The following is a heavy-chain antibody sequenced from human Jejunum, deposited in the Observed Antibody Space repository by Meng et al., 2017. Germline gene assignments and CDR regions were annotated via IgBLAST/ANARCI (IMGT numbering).Heavy chain of an antibody. CDR1: GGSISKNQY. D-gene: IGHD2-15*01. Sequence: QVQRPEGGTGLGKPCGTLSLPSVVLGGSISKNQYWSWVRQPPGKGLEWIGEISDGGSTSYTPSLKNRVTISIDKSKSQFSLKLSSVTAADTAVYFCAKNGYCSGGRCSSGTSFDPWGQGTLVTVSS. CDR3: AKNGYCSGGRCSSGTSFDP. CDR2: ISDGGST. V-gene: IGHV4-4*02. J-gene: IGHJ5*02.